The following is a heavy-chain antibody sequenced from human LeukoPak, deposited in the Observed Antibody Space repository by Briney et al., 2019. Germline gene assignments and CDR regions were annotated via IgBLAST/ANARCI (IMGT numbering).Heavy chain of an antibody. J-gene: IGHJ3*02. CDR1: GFTFSRYD. CDR3: AKVIGGTYAPAFDI. Sequence: GGSLRLSCAASGFTFSRYDMHWVRQPPGKGLEWVSAISSAGDTYYSGSVKGRFTISRENAKNSLYLQMNSLTAGDTAVYYCAKVIGGTYAPAFDIWGEGTMVTVSS. CDR2: ISSAGDT. V-gene: IGHV3-13*04. D-gene: IGHD1-26*01.